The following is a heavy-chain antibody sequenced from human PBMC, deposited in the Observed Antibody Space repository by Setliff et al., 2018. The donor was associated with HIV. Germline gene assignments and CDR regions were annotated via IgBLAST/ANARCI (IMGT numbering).Heavy chain of an antibody. CDR2: IYSNGGT. Sequence: PSETLSLTCNVSGGSISAYYWSWVRQPPGKRLEWIGYIYSNGGTAYNPSLKSRVTISVDTSKNQFSLKLTSVTAADTAVYYCARAEDSPRFDPWGQGTLVTVSS. D-gene: IGHD2-15*01. CDR1: GGSISAYY. J-gene: IGHJ5*02. CDR3: ARAEDSPRFDP. V-gene: IGHV4-4*08.